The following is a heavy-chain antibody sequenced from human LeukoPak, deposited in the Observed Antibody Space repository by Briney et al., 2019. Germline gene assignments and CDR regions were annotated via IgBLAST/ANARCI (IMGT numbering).Heavy chain of an antibody. D-gene: IGHD5-24*01. CDR2: INHSGST. V-gene: IGHV4-34*01. CDR3: VRIRPKMATIPKAVVNWFDP. J-gene: IGHJ5*02. Sequence: PSETLSLTCAVYGGSFSGYYWSWIRQPPGKGLEWIGEINHSGSTNYNPSLKSRVTISVDTSKNQFSLKLSSVTAADTAVYYCVRIRPKMATIPKAVVNWFDPWGQGTLVTVSS. CDR1: GGSFSGYY.